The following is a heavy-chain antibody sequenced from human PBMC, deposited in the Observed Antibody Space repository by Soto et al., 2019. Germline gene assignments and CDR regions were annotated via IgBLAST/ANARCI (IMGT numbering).Heavy chain of an antibody. D-gene: IGHD1-7*01. CDR1: GFTFSSYA. CDR3: ARTTSGTT. V-gene: IGHV3-30-3*01. Sequence: QVQLVESGGGVVQPGRSLRLSCAASGFTFSSYAMHWVRQAPGKGLEWVAVISYDGSNKYYADSVKGRFTISRDNSKNTLYLQMNSLRAEDTAVYYCARTTSGTTWGQGTLVTVSS. J-gene: IGHJ5*02. CDR2: ISYDGSNK.